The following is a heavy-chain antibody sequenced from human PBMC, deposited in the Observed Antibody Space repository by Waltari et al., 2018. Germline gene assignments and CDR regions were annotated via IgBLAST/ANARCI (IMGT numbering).Heavy chain of an antibody. Sequence: QVQLQESGPGLVKPSETLSLTCSVSGGSISSGSYYWTWIRQPAGKGLEWIGRIYTSGSTNYNPSLRSRLTISVDTSNNQFSLKLSSVTAADTAVYYCGRDPPQLADAFDIWGQGTMVTVSS. CDR2: IYTSGST. V-gene: IGHV4-61*02. J-gene: IGHJ3*02. CDR1: GGSISSGSYY. CDR3: GRDPPQLADAFDI. D-gene: IGHD3-10*01.